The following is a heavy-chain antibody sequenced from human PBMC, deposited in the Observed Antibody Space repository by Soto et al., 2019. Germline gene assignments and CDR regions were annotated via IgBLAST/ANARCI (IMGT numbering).Heavy chain of an antibody. CDR3: ARDSTGAYYYYGMDV. V-gene: IGHV4-61*01. CDR1: GGSVSSGSYY. CDR2: IYYSGST. D-gene: IGHD3-10*01. J-gene: IGHJ6*02. Sequence: SETLSLTCTVSGGSVSSGSYYWSWIRQPPGKGLEWIGYIYYSGSTNYNPSLKSRVTISVDTSKNQFSLKLSSVTAADTAVYYCARDSTGAYYYYGMDVWGQGTTVTAP.